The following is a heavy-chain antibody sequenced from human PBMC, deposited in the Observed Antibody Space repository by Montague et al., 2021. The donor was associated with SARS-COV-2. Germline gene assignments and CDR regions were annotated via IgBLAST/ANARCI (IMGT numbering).Heavy chain of an antibody. Sequence: SETLSLTCTVSGGSANSGSYSWDWIRQPPGKGLEWIGSIHYSGSTSYNPSLKSRVTISIDTSKNHFSLRVNSVTAADSAVYFCARRPGASYYVFWSGGFDIWGQGTMVTVS. CDR3: ARRPGASYYVFWSGGFDI. J-gene: IGHJ3*02. V-gene: IGHV4-39*01. D-gene: IGHD3-3*01. CDR2: IHYSGST. CDR1: GGSANSGSYS.